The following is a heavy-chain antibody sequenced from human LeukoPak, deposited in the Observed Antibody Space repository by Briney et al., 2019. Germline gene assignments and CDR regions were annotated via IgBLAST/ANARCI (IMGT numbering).Heavy chain of an antibody. D-gene: IGHD6-19*01. CDR2: IFHSGNS. CDR3: ARDPVAASKNIN. J-gene: IGHJ4*02. Sequence: PSETLSLTCAVSGYSISNGFYWGWIRQPPGKGLEWIGSIFHSGNSYYNPSLQSRVTISVDKSKNQFSLKLRSVTAADTAMYYCARDPVAASKNINWGQGTLVTVSS. V-gene: IGHV4-38-2*02. CDR1: GYSISNGFY.